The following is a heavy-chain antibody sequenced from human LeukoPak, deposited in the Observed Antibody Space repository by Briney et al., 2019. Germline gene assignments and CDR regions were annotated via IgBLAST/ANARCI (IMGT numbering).Heavy chain of an antibody. D-gene: IGHD4-17*01. V-gene: IGHV3-23*01. CDR2: ITGNGGTT. CDR3: AKDLYGDYGGIDY. Sequence: RGSLRLSCAGSGLTFSSYAMTWVRQAPGKGLEWVSSITGNGGTTKYADTVKGRFTMSRDNSRNTLYLQMDSLRAEDTAVYYCAKDLYGDYGGIDYWGQGTLVTVSS. CDR1: GLTFSSYA. J-gene: IGHJ4*02.